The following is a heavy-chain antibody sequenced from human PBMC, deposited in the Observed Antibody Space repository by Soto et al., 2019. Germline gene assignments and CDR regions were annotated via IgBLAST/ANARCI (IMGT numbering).Heavy chain of an antibody. J-gene: IGHJ6*02. CDR1: GGTFSSYA. CDR3: AKSVVPAAPADYYYGMDV. V-gene: IGHV1-69*01. CDR2: IIPIFGTA. D-gene: IGHD2-2*01. Sequence: QVQLVQSGAEVKKPGSSVKVSCKASGGTFSSYAISWVRQAPGQGLEWMGGIIPIFGTANYARKFQGRVTITADESTSTAYMELSSLRSEDTAVYYCAKSVVPAAPADYYYGMDVWGQGTTVTASS.